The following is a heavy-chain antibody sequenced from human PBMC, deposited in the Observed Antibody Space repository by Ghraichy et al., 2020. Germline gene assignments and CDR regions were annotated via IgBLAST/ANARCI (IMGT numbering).Heavy chain of an antibody. D-gene: IGHD3-22*01. V-gene: IGHV3-64*01. CDR2: ISSNGRST. CDR1: GFTFRNYP. CDR3: ARIHDSSVGDWYFDL. J-gene: IGHJ2*01. Sequence: GGSLRLSCAASGFTFRNYPFHWVRQAPGKGLEYVSAISSNGRSTYYANSVKGRFTISRDNSKNTLFLQMGSLRAEDMAVYYCARIHDSSVGDWYFDLWGRGTLVTVSS.